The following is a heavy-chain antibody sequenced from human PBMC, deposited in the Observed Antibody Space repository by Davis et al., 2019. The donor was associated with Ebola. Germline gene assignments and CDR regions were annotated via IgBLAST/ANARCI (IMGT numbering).Heavy chain of an antibody. CDR2: ISSSGSTI. D-gene: IGHD6-13*01. V-gene: IGHV3-11*01. Sequence: GESLKISCAASGFTFSNAWMSWVRQAPGKGLEWVSYISSSGSTIYYADSVKGRFTISRDNAKNSLYLQMNSLRAEDTAVYYCARSIAAAGTNYYYGMDVWGQGTTATVSS. CDR3: ARSIAAAGTNYYYGMDV. J-gene: IGHJ6*02. CDR1: GFTFSNAW.